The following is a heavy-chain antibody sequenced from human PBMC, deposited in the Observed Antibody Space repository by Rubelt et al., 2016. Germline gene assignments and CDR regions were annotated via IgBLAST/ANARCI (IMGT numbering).Heavy chain of an antibody. Sequence: QVQLQQWGAGLLKPSETLSLTCAVYGGSFSGYYWSWIRQPPGKGLEWIGEINHSGSTNYNPSLKSRVTISGDTSKNKFSRKLSSVTAADTAVYYCARGSWGGWDVWGQGTTVTVSS. CDR1: GGSFSGYY. CDR2: INHSGST. J-gene: IGHJ6*02. CDR3: ARGSWGGWDV. D-gene: IGHD3-16*01. V-gene: IGHV4-34*01.